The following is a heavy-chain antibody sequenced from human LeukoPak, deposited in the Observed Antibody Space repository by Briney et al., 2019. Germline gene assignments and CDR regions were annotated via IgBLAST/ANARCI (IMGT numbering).Heavy chain of an antibody. CDR1: GFTFSSYS. CDR2: ISSSSSTI. D-gene: IGHD6-13*01. V-gene: IGHV3-48*02. Sequence: PVGSLRLSCAASGFTFSSYSMNWVRQAPGKGLEWGSYISSSSSTIYYADSVKGRFTISRDNAKNSLYLQMNSLRDEDTAVYYCARDLAGSSWSYYFDYWGQGTLVTVSS. CDR3: ARDLAGSSWSYYFDY. J-gene: IGHJ4*02.